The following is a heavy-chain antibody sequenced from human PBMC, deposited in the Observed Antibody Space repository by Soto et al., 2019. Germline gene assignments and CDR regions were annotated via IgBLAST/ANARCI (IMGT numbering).Heavy chain of an antibody. V-gene: IGHV1-46*01. CDR2: INPSGGST. D-gene: IGHD3-10*01. Sequence: ASVKVSCKASGYTFTSYYMHWVRQAPGQGLEWMGIINPSGGSTSYAQKFQGRVTMTRDTSTSTVYMELSSLRSEDTAVYYCARDVSYYGSGSPTPQFDYWGQGTLVTVSS. CDR1: GYTFTSYY. J-gene: IGHJ4*02. CDR3: ARDVSYYGSGSPTPQFDY.